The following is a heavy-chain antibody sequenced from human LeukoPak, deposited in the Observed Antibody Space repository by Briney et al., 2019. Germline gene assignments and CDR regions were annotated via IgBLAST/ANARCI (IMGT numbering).Heavy chain of an antibody. J-gene: IGHJ6*02. CDR3: ARDRSNFGLDV. CDR2: IYSGGNT. CDR1: GFTVCTKY. D-gene: IGHD1-1*01. Sequence: PGGSLRLSCAASGFTVCTKYMSWVRQAPGKGLEWVSVIYSGGNTYYADSVKDRFTISRDNSKNTLYLQMNSLRAEDTAVYYCARDRSNFGLDVWGQGTTVTVSS. V-gene: IGHV3-66*01.